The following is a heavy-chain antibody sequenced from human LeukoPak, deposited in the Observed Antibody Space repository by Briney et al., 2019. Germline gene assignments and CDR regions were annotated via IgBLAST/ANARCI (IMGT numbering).Heavy chain of an antibody. J-gene: IGHJ4*02. CDR2: IYHSGST. CDR3: ASYGYEGYFDY. Sequence: PSETLSLTCAVSGGSISSGGYSWSWIRQPPGKGLEWIGYIYHSGSTYYNPSLKSRVTISVDRSQNQFSLKLSSVTAADTAVYYCASYGYEGYFDYWGQGTLVTVSS. D-gene: IGHD5-18*01. V-gene: IGHV4-30-2*01. CDR1: GGSISSGGYS.